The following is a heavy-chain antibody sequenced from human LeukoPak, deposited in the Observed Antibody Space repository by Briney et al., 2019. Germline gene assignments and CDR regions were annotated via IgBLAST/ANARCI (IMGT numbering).Heavy chain of an antibody. D-gene: IGHD1-26*01. Sequence: GRSLRLSCAASGFTFSSYGMHWVRQAPGKGLEWVAVIWFDGSNKNYADSVKGRFSTSRDNAKNTLYLQMNSLRAEDTAVYYCASGRLVGAPDYWGQGTLVTVSS. CDR2: IWFDGSNK. CDR1: GFTFSSYG. V-gene: IGHV3-33*03. J-gene: IGHJ4*02. CDR3: ASGRLVGAPDY.